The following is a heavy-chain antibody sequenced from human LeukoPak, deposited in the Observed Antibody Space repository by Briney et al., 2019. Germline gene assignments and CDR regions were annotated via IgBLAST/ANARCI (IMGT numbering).Heavy chain of an antibody. CDR1: GGSIISGGYS. D-gene: IGHD3-10*01. CDR3: ASRVSRFDY. V-gene: IGHV4-34*01. CDR2: INHSGST. J-gene: IGHJ4*02. Sequence: SETLSLTCTVSGGSIISGGYSWSWIRQPPGKGLEWIGEINHSGSTNYNPSLKSRVTISVDTSKNQFSLKLSSVTAADTAVYYCASRVSRFDYWGQGTLVTVSS.